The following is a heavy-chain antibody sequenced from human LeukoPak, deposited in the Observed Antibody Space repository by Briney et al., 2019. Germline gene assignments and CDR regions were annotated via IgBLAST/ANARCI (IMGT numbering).Heavy chain of an antibody. D-gene: IGHD2-2*01. J-gene: IGHJ4*02. CDR1: GGTFSSYA. CDR3: ARGGEGYCSSTSCYPIQFDY. V-gene: IGHV1-69*13. CDR2: IIPIFGTA. Sequence: SVEVSCKASGGTFSSYAISWVRQAPGQGLEWMGGIIPIFGTANYAQKFQGRVTITADESTSTAYMELSSLRSEDTAVYYCARGGEGYCSSTSCYPIQFDYWGQGTLVTVSS.